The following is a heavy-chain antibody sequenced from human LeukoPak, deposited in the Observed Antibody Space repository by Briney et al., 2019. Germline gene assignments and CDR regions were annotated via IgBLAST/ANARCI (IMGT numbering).Heavy chain of an antibody. CDR3: ARDRITMVRGVIDAFDI. Sequence: ASVKVSCKSSGYTFTGYYMHLVRHAPGQGLERMGWINPNSGGTNYAQKFQGRVTMTRDTSISTDYMELSRLRSDDTAVYYCARDRITMVRGVIDAFDIWGQGTMVTVSS. V-gene: IGHV1-2*02. CDR1: GYTFTGYY. D-gene: IGHD3-10*01. CDR2: INPNSGGT. J-gene: IGHJ3*02.